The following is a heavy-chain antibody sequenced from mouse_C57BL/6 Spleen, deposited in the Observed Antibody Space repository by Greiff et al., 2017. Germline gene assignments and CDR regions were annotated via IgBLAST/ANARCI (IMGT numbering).Heavy chain of an antibody. CDR1: GYTFTSYW. D-gene: IGHD3-2*02. V-gene: IGHV1-64*01. CDR3: ARGELRLMFAY. CDR2: IHPNSGST. J-gene: IGHJ3*01. Sequence: QVQLQQPGAELVKPGASVMLSCKASGYTFTSYWMHWVKQRPGQGLEWIGMIHPNSGSTNYNEKFKSKATLTVDKSSSTAYMQLSSLTSEDSAVYYCARGELRLMFAYWGQGTLVTVSA.